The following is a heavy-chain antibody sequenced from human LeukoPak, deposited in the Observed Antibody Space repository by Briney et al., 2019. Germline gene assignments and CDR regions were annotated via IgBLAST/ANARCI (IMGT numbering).Heavy chain of an antibody. CDR3: ARAYSDSSGYQPYYFDY. J-gene: IGHJ4*02. V-gene: IGHV4-34*01. CDR1: GGSFSGYY. Sequence: SETLSLTCAVYGGSFSGYYWSWIRQPPGKGPEWIGEINHSGSTNYNPSLKSRVTISVDTSKNQFSLKLSSVTAADTAVYYCARAYSDSSGYQPYYFDYWGQGTLVTVSS. D-gene: IGHD3-22*01. CDR2: INHSGST.